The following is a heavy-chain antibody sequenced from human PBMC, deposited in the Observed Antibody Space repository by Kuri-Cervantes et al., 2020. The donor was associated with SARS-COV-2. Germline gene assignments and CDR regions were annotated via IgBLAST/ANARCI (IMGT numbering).Heavy chain of an antibody. D-gene: IGHD3-3*01. CDR1: GDSISSSAYH. CDR2: IYYSGDS. Sequence: SETLSLTCSVSGDSISSSAYHWGWIRQPPGKGLEWIGNIYYSGDSYHSPSLRSRVTISVDTSNNQFSLKLSSVTAADTAVYYCARQAQLRIFGVVISPANFDYWGQGTLVTVSS. CDR3: ARQAQLRIFGVVISPANFDY. V-gene: IGHV4-39*01. J-gene: IGHJ4*02.